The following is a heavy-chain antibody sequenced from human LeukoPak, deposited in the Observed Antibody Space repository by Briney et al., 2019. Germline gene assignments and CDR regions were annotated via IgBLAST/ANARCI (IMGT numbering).Heavy chain of an antibody. Sequence: GGSLRLSCSASGFTFDDYAMSWVRQAPGKGLEWVGFIRSKGHGGTTEYAASIRGRFTISRDDSKSIAYLQVNSLKTEDTAVYYCARGVGACSSPSCYVGGLDYWGQGTLVTVSS. D-gene: IGHD2-2*01. J-gene: IGHJ4*02. V-gene: IGHV3-49*04. CDR3: ARGVGACSSPSCYVGGLDY. CDR1: GFTFDDYA. CDR2: IRSKGHGGTT.